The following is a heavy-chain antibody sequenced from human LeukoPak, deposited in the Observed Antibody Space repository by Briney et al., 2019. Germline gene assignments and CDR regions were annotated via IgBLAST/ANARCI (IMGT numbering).Heavy chain of an antibody. Sequence: SGGSLRLSCAASGFTFSSYSINWVRQAPGKGLEWVSSISSSSSYISYADSVKGRFTISRDNANNSMYLQMNSLRAEDTAVYYCARDHDSSGCYPAYHYWGQGTLVTVSS. CDR1: GFTFSSYS. V-gene: IGHV3-21*06. J-gene: IGHJ4*02. CDR3: ARDHDSSGCYPAYHY. D-gene: IGHD3-22*01. CDR2: ISSSSSYI.